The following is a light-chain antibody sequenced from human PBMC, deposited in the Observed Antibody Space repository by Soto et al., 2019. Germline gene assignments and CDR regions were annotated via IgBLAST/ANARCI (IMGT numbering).Light chain of an antibody. CDR3: QHYYSTPLS. V-gene: IGKV4-1*01. Sequence: DIVMTQSPDSLAVSLGETATINCKSSQSVLYSSNNKNYLAWYQQKPRQPPKLLIYWASTRESVVPDRFSGSGSGTDFTLTISSLQAEDVAVYYCQHYYSTPLSVGQGPNVEIK. CDR2: WAS. J-gene: IGKJ1*01. CDR1: QSVLYSSNNKNY.